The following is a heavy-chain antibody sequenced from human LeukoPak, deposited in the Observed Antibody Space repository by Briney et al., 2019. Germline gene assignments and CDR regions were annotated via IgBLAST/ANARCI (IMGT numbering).Heavy chain of an antibody. CDR2: ISAYNGNT. CDR1: GYTFTSYG. D-gene: IGHD5-12*01. CDR3: ARGEWSYSGYEVFYY. Sequence: GASVKVSCKASGYTFTSYGISWVRQAPGQGLEWMGWISAYNGNTNYAQKLQGRVTMTTDTSTSTAYMELRSLRSDDTAVYYCARGEWSYSGYEVFYYWGQGTLVTVSS. J-gene: IGHJ4*02. V-gene: IGHV1-18*01.